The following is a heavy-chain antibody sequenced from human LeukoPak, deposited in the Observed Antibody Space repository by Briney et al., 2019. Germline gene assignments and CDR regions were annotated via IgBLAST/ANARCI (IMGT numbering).Heavy chain of an antibody. CDR3: ARDRSSLGLWFGELRN. D-gene: IGHD3-10*01. Sequence: GGSLRLSCAASGFTFDDYAMNWVRQAPGKGLEWVSGINGNGDSAGYAVSVKGRFTISRDNAKNTLYLQMNSLRAEDTAVYYCARDRSSLGLWFGELRNWGQGTLVTVSS. J-gene: IGHJ4*02. V-gene: IGHV3-20*04. CDR2: INGNGDSA. CDR1: GFTFDDYA.